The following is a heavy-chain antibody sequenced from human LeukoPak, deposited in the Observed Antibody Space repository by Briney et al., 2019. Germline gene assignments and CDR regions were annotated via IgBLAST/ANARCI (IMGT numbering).Heavy chain of an antibody. J-gene: IGHJ3*02. CDR2: IYYSGNT. D-gene: IGHD3-10*01. CDR1: GGSISSYF. V-gene: IGHV4-59*01. CDR3: AREGEGAFDI. Sequence: KPSETLSLTCTVSGGSISSYFWNWIRQPPGKGLEWIGHIYYSGNTHYNPSLKTRVTMSVDTSKNHFSLKLTSMTAADTAVYYCAREGEGAFDIWGQGTMVTVSS.